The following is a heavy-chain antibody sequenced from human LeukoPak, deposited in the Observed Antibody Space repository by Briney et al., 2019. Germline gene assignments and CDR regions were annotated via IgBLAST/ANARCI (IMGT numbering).Heavy chain of an antibody. CDR3: ARDQGYYYYYMDV. CDR1: GGSISSSSYY. CDR2: IYTSGST. J-gene: IGHJ6*03. V-gene: IGHV4-61*02. Sequence: SETLSLTCNVSGGSISSSSYYWSWIRQPAGKGLEWIGRIYTSGSTNYNPSLKSRVTMSVDTSKNQFSLKLSSVTAADTAVYYCARDQGYYYYYMDVWGKGTTVTISS.